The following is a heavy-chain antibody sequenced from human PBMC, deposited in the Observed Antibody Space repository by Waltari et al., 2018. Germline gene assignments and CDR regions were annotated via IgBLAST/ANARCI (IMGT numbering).Heavy chain of an antibody. Sequence: EVQLLESGGGLVQPGGSLRLSCAASGFTFSSYAMSWVRQAPGKGLEGVSVIYSGGSTYYADSVKGRFTISRDNSKNTLYLQMNSLRAEDTAVYYCAKDRDDYGDYVGAHFDYWGQGTLVTVSS. CDR1: GFTFSSYA. CDR2: IYSGGST. V-gene: IGHV3-23*03. CDR3: AKDRDDYGDYVGAHFDY. J-gene: IGHJ4*02. D-gene: IGHD4-17*01.